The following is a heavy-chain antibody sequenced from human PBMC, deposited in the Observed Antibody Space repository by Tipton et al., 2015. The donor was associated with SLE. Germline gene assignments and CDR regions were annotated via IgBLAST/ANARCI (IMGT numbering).Heavy chain of an antibody. V-gene: IGHV4-34*01. J-gene: IGHJ6*03. CDR2: INHSGST. CDR1: SGSFSGYY. D-gene: IGHD4-17*01. CDR3: ERGYGDSHIDYYYYYMDV. Sequence: LSLPFSFDSGSFSGYYWSWIRQPPGKGLEWIGEINHSGSTNYNPSLKSRVTISVDTSKNQFSLKLSSVTAADTAVYYCERGYGDSHIDYYYYYMDVWGKGTTVTVSS.